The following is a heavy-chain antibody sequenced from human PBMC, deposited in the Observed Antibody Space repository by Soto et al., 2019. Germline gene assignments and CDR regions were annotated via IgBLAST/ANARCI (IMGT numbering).Heavy chain of an antibody. CDR3: AKGRIAARPGRSYYYYYDGMDV. V-gene: IGHV3-23*01. J-gene: IGHJ6*02. CDR2: ISGSGGST. Sequence: GGSLRLSCAASGFTFSSYAMSWVRQAPGKGLEWVSAISGSGGSTYYADSVKGRFTISRDNSKNTLYLQMNSLRAEDTAVYYCAKGRIAARPGRSYYYYYDGMDVWGQGTTVTVSS. D-gene: IGHD6-6*01. CDR1: GFTFSSYA.